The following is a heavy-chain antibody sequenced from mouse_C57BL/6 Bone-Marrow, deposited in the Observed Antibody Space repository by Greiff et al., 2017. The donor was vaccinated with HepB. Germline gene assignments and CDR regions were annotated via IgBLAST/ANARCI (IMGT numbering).Heavy chain of an antibody. CDR3: ARKGVGNYFDY. J-gene: IGHJ2*01. Sequence: EVKLVESGGGLVKPGGSLKLSCAASGFTFSSYAMSWVRRTPEKRLEWVATISDGGSYTYYPDNVKGRFTISRDNAKNNLYLQMSHLKSEDTAMYYCARKGVGNYFDYWGQGTTLTVSS. CDR1: GFTFSSYA. CDR2: ISDGGSYT. V-gene: IGHV5-4*03. D-gene: IGHD1-1*01.